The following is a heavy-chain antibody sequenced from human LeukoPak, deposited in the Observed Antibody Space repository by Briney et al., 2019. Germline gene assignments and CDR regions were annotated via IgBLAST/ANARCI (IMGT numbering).Heavy chain of an antibody. V-gene: IGHV1-18*01. CDR2: ISAYNGNT. D-gene: IGHD3-16*02. CDR3: ARQVIIADYVWGSYRYFDY. J-gene: IGHJ4*02. Sequence: ASVKVSCKASGGTFSSYAISWVRQAPGQGLEWMGWISAYNGNTNYAQKLQGRVTMTTDTSTSTAYMELRSLRSDDTAVYYCARQVIIADYVWGSYRYFDYWGQGTLVTVSS. CDR1: GGTFSSYA.